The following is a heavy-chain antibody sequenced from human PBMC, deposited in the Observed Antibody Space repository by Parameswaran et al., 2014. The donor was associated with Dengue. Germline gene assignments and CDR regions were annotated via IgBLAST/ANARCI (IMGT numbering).Heavy chain of an antibody. D-gene: IGHD6-13*01. J-gene: IGHJ6*02. Sequence: WIRQPPGKGLEWVSSISSSSSYIYYADSVKGRFTISRDNAKNSLYLQMNSLRAEDTAVYYCARTGYSSSWYAGYYYGMDVWGQGTTVTVSS. CDR3: ARTGYSSSWYAGYYYGMDV. V-gene: IGHV3-21*01. CDR2: ISSSSSYI.